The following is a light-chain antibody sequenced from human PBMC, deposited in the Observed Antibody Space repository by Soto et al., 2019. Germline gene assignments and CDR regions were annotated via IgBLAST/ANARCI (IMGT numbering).Light chain of an antibody. CDR2: GIS. V-gene: IGKV3-20*01. CDR1: QSVDNRY. J-gene: IGKJ2*01. CDR3: QQYSSLPHT. Sequence: ESVLTQSPGTLSLSPGERATLSCRASQSVDNRYFAWYQQQPGQAPRLLIYGISSRATGIPDRFSGSGSGTDFPLTISRLEPEDFVVYYCQQYSSLPHTFAQGTKLEVK.